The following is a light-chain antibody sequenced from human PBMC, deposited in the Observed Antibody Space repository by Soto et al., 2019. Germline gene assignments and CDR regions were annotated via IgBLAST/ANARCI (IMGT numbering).Light chain of an antibody. CDR3: SSYTISNAWV. CDR1: SSDVGAYNY. V-gene: IGLV2-14*01. J-gene: IGLJ3*02. CDR2: DVN. Sequence: QSVLTQPASVSGSPGQSITISCTGTSSDVGAYNYVSWCQQHPGKAPKVIIYDVNNRPSGVSNHFSGSKSGNTASLTISGLQAEDEADYYCSSYTISNAWVFGGGTKLTVL.